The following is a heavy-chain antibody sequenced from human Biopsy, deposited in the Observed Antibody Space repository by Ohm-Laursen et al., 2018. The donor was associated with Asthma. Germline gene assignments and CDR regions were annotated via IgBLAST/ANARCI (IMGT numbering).Heavy chain of an antibody. CDR3: ASDFPKDYVRYNFQF. CDR2: HDHEEGGT. CDR1: GYSLTDLS. J-gene: IGHJ4*02. D-gene: IGHD4-17*01. Sequence: SVKASCKISGYSLTDLSMHWVRRAPGQGLEWMGGHDHEEGGTVNARRFQGRVTMTEDTSTDTAYMELSSLSSDDTAVYYCASDFPKDYVRYNFQFWGQGTLVTVSS. V-gene: IGHV1-24*01.